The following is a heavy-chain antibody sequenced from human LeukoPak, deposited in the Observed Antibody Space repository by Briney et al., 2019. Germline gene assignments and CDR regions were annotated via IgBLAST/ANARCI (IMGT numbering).Heavy chain of an antibody. Sequence: GGSLSLSCAASGFTFSNYAMTWVRRAPGRGLECVSVISGSVDATNYADSVKGRFTISRDNSKSTLYVQMNSLRAEDTAVYYCARALDCSSTSCYGGPYYFDYWGQGTLVTVSS. CDR1: GFTFSNYA. CDR2: ISGSVDAT. V-gene: IGHV3-23*01. D-gene: IGHD2-2*01. CDR3: ARALDCSSTSCYGGPYYFDY. J-gene: IGHJ4*02.